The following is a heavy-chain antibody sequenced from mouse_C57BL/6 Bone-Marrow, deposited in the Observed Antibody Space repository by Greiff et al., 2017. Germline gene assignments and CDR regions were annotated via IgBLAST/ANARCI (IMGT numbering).Heavy chain of an antibody. J-gene: IGHJ2*01. CDR1: GFTFSSYG. Sequence: EVQVVESGGDLVKPGGSLKLSCAASGFTFSSYGMSWVRQTPDTRLEWVATISSGGSYTYYPDSVKGRFTISRDNAKNTRYLQMSSLKAEDTAMYYCARLGFPYDYWGQGTTLTVSS. V-gene: IGHV5-6*01. CDR2: ISSGGSYT. D-gene: IGHD4-1*01. CDR3: ARLGFPYDY.